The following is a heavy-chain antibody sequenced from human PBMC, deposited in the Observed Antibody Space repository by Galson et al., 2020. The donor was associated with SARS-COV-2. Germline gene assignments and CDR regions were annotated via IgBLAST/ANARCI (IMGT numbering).Heavy chain of an antibody. D-gene: IGHD3-10*01. J-gene: IGHJ4*02. CDR1: GFSLSTSGMC. V-gene: IGHV2-70*11. CDR2: IDWDDDK. Sequence: SGPTLVKPTQTLTLTCTFSGFSLSTSGMCVSWIRQPPGKALEWLARIDWDDDKYYSTSLKTRLTISNDTSKNQVVLTMTNMDPVDTATYYCAREMVRGVIMDYWGQGTLVTVSS. CDR3: AREMVRGVIMDY.